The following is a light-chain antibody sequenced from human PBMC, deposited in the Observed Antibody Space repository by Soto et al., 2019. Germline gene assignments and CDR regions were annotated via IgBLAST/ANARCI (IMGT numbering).Light chain of an antibody. CDR2: LGS. Sequence: IVMTQSPLSLPVTPGEPASISCRSSPSLRHSNGFIYLDWYLQKPGQSPQLLIYLGSNRASGVPDRFSGSGSGTDFTLKISRVEAEDVGVYYCMQALQTPWTFGQGTKVDI. V-gene: IGKV2-28*01. CDR1: PSLRHSNGFIY. J-gene: IGKJ1*01. CDR3: MQALQTPWT.